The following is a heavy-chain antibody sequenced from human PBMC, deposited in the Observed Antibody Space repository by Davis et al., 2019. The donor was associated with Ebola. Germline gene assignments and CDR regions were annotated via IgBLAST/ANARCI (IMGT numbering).Heavy chain of an antibody. CDR2: ISGSGGST. V-gene: IGHV3-23*01. CDR1: NFSLSIYA. D-gene: IGHD3-10*01. Sequence: GESLKISCAASNFSLSIYAMTWVRQAPGKGLEWVSAISGSGGSTYYSDSVKGRFTISRDHSKNTLYLQMNSLRAEDTAVYFCAKVRYYSTWRGGFDSWGQGTLVTVSS. J-gene: IGHJ4*02. CDR3: AKVRYYSTWRGGFDS.